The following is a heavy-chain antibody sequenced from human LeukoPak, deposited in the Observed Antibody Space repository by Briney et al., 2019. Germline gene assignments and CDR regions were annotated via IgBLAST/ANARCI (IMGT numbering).Heavy chain of an antibody. CDR2: VNPNSGGT. CDR1: GYTFSDYY. V-gene: IGHV1-2*02. CDR3: ARGGVRTAASSLGY. J-gene: IGHJ4*01. Sequence: ASVKVSCKASGYTFSDYYLHWVRPAPGQGLEWMGWVNPNSGGTNFAQKFRGRVTMTRDTSINTAYMELTRLKSDDTAVYYCARGGVRTAASSLGYWGQGTLVTVSS. D-gene: IGHD6-13*01.